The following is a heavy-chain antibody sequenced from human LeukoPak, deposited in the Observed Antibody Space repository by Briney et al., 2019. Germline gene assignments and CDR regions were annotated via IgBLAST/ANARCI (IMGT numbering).Heavy chain of an antibody. Sequence: GRSLRLSCAASGFTFDDYAMHWVRQAPGKGLEWVSGISWNSGSIGYADSVKGRFTISRDNAKNSLYLQMNSLRAEDTALYYCAKDKVTVVTLPDYWGQGTLVTVSS. CDR3: AKDKVTVVTLPDY. CDR2: ISWNSGSI. J-gene: IGHJ4*02. CDR1: GFTFDDYA. D-gene: IGHD2-15*01. V-gene: IGHV3-9*01.